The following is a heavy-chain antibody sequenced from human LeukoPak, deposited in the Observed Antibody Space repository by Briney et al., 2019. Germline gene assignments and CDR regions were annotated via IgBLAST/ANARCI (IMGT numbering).Heavy chain of an antibody. J-gene: IGHJ4*02. D-gene: IGHD3-22*01. V-gene: IGHV3-23*01. CDR1: GFIFSNYA. Sequence: SGGSLRLSCAASGFIFSNYAMSWVRQAPGKGLEWVSGITGSGEGTHYADSVKGRFTVSRDNSKDTLYLQMKSLRAEDTAVYYCAKDVAMILVAPDFWGQGTLVTVSS. CDR2: ITGSGEGT. CDR3: AKDVAMILVAPDF.